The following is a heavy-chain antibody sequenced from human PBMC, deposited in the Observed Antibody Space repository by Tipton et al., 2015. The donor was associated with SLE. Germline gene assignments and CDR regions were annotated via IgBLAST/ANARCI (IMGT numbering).Heavy chain of an antibody. J-gene: IGHJ4*02. CDR1: GDSMNSGVYY. D-gene: IGHD2-21*01. CDR2: IFSSGNT. CDR3: AREGISYCGGDFHGSFDY. Sequence: LRLSCTVSGDSMNSGVYYWSWLRQPAGKGLEWIGRIFSSGNTIYNPSLKSRVTISEDTSKNQFSPSLSSVTAADTAVYYCAREGISYCGGDFHGSFDYWGQGSLVTVSS. V-gene: IGHV4-61*02.